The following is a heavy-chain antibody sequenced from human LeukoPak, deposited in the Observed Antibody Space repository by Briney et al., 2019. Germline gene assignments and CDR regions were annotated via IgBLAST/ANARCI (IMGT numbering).Heavy chain of an antibody. Sequence: PGGSLRLSCAASGFTFSSYGMHWVRQAPGKGLEWVAFIRYDGSNKYYADSVKGRFTISRDNSKNTLYLQMNSLRAEDTAVYYCARRDGYTLDLWGRGTLVTVSS. CDR3: ARRDGYTLDL. D-gene: IGHD5-24*01. V-gene: IGHV3-30*02. CDR1: GFTFSSYG. CDR2: IRYDGSNK. J-gene: IGHJ2*01.